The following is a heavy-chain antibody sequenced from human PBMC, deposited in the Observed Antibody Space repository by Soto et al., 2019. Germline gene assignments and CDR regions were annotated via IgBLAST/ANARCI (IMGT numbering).Heavy chain of an antibody. CDR1: CDSISGGASF. Sequence: SETLSLTCTVSCDSISGGASFWSWIRQPPGKGLEWIANVYYSGSSYYNPSLKSRLTISVDTSKNQFSLKLSSVTAADTAVYYCARDKSGYGAVDYWGQGTLVTV. J-gene: IGHJ4*02. CDR2: VYYSGSS. V-gene: IGHV4-31*03. D-gene: IGHD5-12*01. CDR3: ARDKSGYGAVDY.